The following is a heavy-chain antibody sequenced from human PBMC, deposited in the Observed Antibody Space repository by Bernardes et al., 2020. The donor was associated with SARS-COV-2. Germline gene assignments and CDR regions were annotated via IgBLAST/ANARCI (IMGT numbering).Heavy chain of an antibody. D-gene: IGHD6-25*01. CDR3: ARESGGIAAVPYGMDV. CDR2: INPNSGGT. J-gene: IGHJ6*02. V-gene: IGHV1-2*04. CDR1: GYTFTGYY. Sequence: ASVKVSCKASGYTFTGYYMHWVRQAPGQGLEWMGWINPNSGGTNYAQKFQGWVTMTRDTSISTAYMELSRLRSDDTAVYYCARESGGIAAVPYGMDVWGQGTTVTVSS.